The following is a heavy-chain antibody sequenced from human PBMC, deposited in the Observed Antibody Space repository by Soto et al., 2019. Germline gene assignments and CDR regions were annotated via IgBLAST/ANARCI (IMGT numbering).Heavy chain of an antibody. CDR2: IIPIFGTA. V-gene: IGHV1-69*12. Sequence: QVQLVQSGAEVKKPGSSVKVSCKASGGTFSSYAISWVRQAPGQGLEWMGGIIPIFGTANYAQKFQGRVTITADESTSTAYMELSSLRSEDTAVYYCASRGYSSSSPYYYGMDVWGQGTTVTVSS. CDR3: ASRGYSSSSPYYYGMDV. J-gene: IGHJ6*02. D-gene: IGHD6-6*01. CDR1: GGTFSSYA.